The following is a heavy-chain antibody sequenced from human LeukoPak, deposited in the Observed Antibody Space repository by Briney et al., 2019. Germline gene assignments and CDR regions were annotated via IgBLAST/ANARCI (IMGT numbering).Heavy chain of an antibody. Sequence: GSLRLSCLASGFTFRSFGMHWVRRAPGTGLEWVALISYDGSNKNYADSVKGRFTISRDNSKNILYLQMNSLRVEDTAVYFCARGYGGNSAAFDIWGQGTMVTVSS. J-gene: IGHJ3*02. CDR3: ARGYGGNSAAFDI. CDR1: GFTFRSFG. D-gene: IGHD4-23*01. V-gene: IGHV3-30*03. CDR2: ISYDGSNK.